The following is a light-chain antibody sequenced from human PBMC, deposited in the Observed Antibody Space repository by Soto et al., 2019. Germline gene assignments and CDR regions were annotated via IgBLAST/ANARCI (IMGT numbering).Light chain of an antibody. CDR3: QHGWA. CDR1: QSINKW. CDR2: DAS. Sequence: DIQMTQSSSTLSASVGDRVTLTCRASQSINKWLAWYQQKPGKAPKFLIYDASILASGVPSRFSGSGSGTEFTLTISTLQPDDFATYYCQHGWAFGQGTKVDIK. J-gene: IGKJ1*01. V-gene: IGKV1-5*01.